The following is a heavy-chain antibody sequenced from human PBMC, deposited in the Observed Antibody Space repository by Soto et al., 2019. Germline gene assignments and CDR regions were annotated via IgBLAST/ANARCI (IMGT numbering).Heavy chain of an antibody. CDR2: IYYSGST. V-gene: IGHV4-59*01. CDR1: GGSISSYY. D-gene: IGHD6-13*01. CDR3: ARGSIGAATVDY. J-gene: IGHJ4*02. Sequence: SETLSLTCTVSGGSISSYYWSWIRQPPGKGLEWIGYIYYSGSTNYNPSLKSRVTISVDTSKKQFSLKLSSVNAADTAVYYCARGSIGAATVDYWGQGTLVTVSS.